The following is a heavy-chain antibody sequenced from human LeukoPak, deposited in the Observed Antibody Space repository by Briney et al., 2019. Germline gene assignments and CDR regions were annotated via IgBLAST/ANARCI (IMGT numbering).Heavy chain of an antibody. D-gene: IGHD1-26*01. CDR3: AKGGKWDVTPFDY. CDR1: GFTFSSYG. V-gene: IGHV3-33*06. J-gene: IGHJ4*02. CDR2: IWYDGSNK. Sequence: SLRLSCAASGFTFSSYGMHWVRQAPGKGLEWVAVIWYDGSNKYYADSVKGRFTISRDNSKNTLYLQVNSLRAEDTAVYYCAKGGKWDVTPFDYWGQGTLVTVSS.